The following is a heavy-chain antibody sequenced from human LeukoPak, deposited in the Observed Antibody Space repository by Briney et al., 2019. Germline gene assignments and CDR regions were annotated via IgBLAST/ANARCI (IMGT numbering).Heavy chain of an antibody. J-gene: IGHJ4*02. Sequence: PGGSLRLSCAASGFTFSSYSMNWVRQAPGKGLEWVSYISSISNTIYYADSVKGRFTISRDDAKNSLFLQMNSLRDEGTSVYYCARAVTVVTRGGLVFDYWGQGTLVTVSS. CDR2: ISSISNTI. CDR3: ARAVTVVTRGGLVFDY. CDR1: GFTFSSYS. D-gene: IGHD2-21*02. V-gene: IGHV3-48*02.